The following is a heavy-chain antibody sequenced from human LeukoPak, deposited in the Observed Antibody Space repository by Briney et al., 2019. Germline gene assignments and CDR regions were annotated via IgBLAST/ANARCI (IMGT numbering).Heavy chain of an antibody. CDR3: ARVAADSNGWYQFDS. CDR2: ISYDGSNK. CDR1: GFTFSSYG. J-gene: IGHJ4*02. D-gene: IGHD6-19*01. Sequence: GGSLRLSCAASGFTFSSYGMHWVRQAPGKGLEWVAVISYDGSNKYYADSVKGRFTMSRDNSKNTLYLQMNSLRAEDTAVYYCARVAADSNGWYQFDSWGQGTLVTVSS. V-gene: IGHV3-30*03.